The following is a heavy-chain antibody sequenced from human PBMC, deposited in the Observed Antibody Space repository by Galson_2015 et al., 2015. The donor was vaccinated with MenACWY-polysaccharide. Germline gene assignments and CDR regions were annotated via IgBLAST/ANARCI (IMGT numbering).Heavy chain of an antibody. Sequence: SLRLSCAASGLTVSSSYMSWVRQAPGKGLEWVSTIYSGAYTYSSGSTRYADSVKDRFTISRDNSKNTVYLQMNSLRAEDTAVYFCARIFSSGSIIFHFDYWGQGALVTVSS. J-gene: IGHJ4*02. V-gene: IGHV3-23*01. CDR1: GLTVSSSY. D-gene: IGHD2/OR15-2a*01. CDR2: IYSGAYTYSSGST. CDR3: ARIFSSGSIIFHFDY.